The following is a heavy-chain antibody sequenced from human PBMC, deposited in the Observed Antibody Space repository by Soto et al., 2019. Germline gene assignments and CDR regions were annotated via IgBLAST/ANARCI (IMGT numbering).Heavy chain of an antibody. Sequence: QVQLEQSGAEVKKPGSSVKVSCKASGGTFSTSAISWVRQAPGQGLEWMGGIIPIFRTPDYAQKFQGRVTVPADESTSTAYMELSGLRSDDTAVYYCARDKDRPQLGGNSYSILHVWGQGTTITVSS. CDR2: IIPIFRTP. J-gene: IGHJ6*02. CDR3: ARDKDRPQLGGNSYSILHV. V-gene: IGHV1-69*12. CDR1: GGTFSTSA. D-gene: IGHD2-15*01.